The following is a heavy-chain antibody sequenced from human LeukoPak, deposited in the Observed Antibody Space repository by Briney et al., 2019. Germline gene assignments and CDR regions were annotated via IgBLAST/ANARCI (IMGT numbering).Heavy chain of an antibody. CDR1: GYTFKSYD. J-gene: IGHJ4*02. Sequence: ASVKVSCRASGYTFKSYDINWVRQAPGQGLEWMGWMNPKSGNTGYAQKFQGTVTMTRNTSISTAYMELSSLRSEDTAVYYCARGVPRYCRSPGRAAASICGVYWGQGTLVTVSS. CDR3: ARGVPRYCRSPGRAAASICGVY. V-gene: IGHV1-8*01. D-gene: IGHD2-2*01. CDR2: MNPKSGNT.